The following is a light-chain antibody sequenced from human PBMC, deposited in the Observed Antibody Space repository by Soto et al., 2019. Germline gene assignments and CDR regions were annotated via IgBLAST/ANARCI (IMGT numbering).Light chain of an antibody. CDR2: AAS. J-gene: IGKJ5*01. Sequence: DIQMTQSPSSVSASVGDRATITCRASREISSSLAWYQQKPGKAPKLLIYAASTLQSGVPSRFSGSASGTEFTLTISSLQPEDFATYYCQQVKSYPITFGQGTRLEIK. CDR1: REISSS. CDR3: QQVKSYPIT. V-gene: IGKV1-9*01.